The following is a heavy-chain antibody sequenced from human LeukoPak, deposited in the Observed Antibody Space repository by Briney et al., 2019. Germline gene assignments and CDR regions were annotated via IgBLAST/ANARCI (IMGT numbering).Heavy chain of an antibody. J-gene: IGHJ4*02. V-gene: IGHV3-30*18. CDR3: SKDLNALMIVVVLDY. CDR1: GFPLSSYG. Sequence: GGPVSLSCGLWGFPLSSYGMLWVRQAPGRGRAGVAVLSYDGSNKYYADSVKGQFTISRDNSKNTQYLQINSLRAEDAAVYDFSKDLNALMIVVVLDYWGQGTLVTVSS. D-gene: IGHD3-22*01. CDR2: LSYDGSNK.